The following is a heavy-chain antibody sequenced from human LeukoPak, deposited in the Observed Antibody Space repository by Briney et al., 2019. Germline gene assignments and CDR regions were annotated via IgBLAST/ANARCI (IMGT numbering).Heavy chain of an antibody. J-gene: IGHJ6*02. V-gene: IGHV4-4*07. CDR2: IYTSGNT. Sequence: SETLSLTCAVSGGSITSYYWTWILQPAGKGLEWIGRIYTSGNTNYNPSLKSRVTMSLDTSKNQLSLKLSSVTAADTAVYYCARGQRMDVWGQGTTVTVSS. CDR1: GGSITSYY. D-gene: IGHD5-24*01. CDR3: ARGQRMDV.